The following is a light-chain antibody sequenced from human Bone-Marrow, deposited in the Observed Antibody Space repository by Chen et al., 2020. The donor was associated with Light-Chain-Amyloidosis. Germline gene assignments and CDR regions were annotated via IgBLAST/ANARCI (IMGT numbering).Light chain of an antibody. V-gene: IGLV3-21*02. J-gene: IGLJ3*02. CDR1: NIGSTS. Sequence: SYVLTQPSSVSVAPGQTATIACGENNIGSTSVHWYQQTPGQAPLLVVDDDSDRPSGIPERWSGSNSGNTAPLTSSSVEAADEADYCCQVWERGSDRPVFGGGTSLTVL. CDR3: QVWERGSDRPV. CDR2: DDS.